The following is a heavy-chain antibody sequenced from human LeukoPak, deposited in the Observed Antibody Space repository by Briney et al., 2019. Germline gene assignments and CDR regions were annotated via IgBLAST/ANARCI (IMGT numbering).Heavy chain of an antibody. CDR1: GFTSSSYW. J-gene: IGHJ4*02. CDR3: ARERITIFGVALDY. D-gene: IGHD3-3*01. Sequence: GGSLRLSCAASGFTSSSYWMSWVRQAPGKGLEWVANIKQDGSEKYYVDSVKGRFTISRDNAKNSLYLQMNSLRAEDTAVYYCARERITIFGVALDYWGQGTLVTVSS. V-gene: IGHV3-7*01. CDR2: IKQDGSEK.